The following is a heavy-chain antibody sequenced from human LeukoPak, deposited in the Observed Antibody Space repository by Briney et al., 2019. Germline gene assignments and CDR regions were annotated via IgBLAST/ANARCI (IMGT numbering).Heavy chain of an antibody. J-gene: IGHJ4*02. CDR2: ISYTGNT. CDR3: CGGSGTYYNFDY. CDR1: GDSVSSRDYY. V-gene: IGHV4-31*03. Sequence: SPTLPLTCSVSGDSVSSRDYYWTWIRQHPGKALEWVGFISYTGNTYYNPSLRSRLNISIDTSKNQFSLRLSSATAADTAVYYCCGGSGTYYNFDYWGQGTLLTVSS. D-gene: IGHD3-10*01.